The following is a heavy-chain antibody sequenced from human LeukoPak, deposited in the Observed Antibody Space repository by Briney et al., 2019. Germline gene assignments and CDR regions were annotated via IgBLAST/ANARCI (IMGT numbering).Heavy chain of an antibody. J-gene: IGHJ4*02. Sequence: SETLSLTCTVSGGSISSGDFYWSWIRQHPGKGLEWIGYIYYSGTTYYSPSLKSRVTISLDTTKNQFSLKLSSETAADTAVYYCATSPQYGGYWGQGTLVTVSS. CDR2: IYYSGTT. CDR3: ATSPQYGGY. V-gene: IGHV4-31*03. CDR1: GGSISSGDFY. D-gene: IGHD4-23*01.